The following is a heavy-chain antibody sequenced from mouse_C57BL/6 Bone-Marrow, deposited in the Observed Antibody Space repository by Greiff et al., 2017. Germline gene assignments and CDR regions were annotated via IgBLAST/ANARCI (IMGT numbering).Heavy chain of an antibody. CDR3: TRWGLYSNYVAWFAY. CDR2: IDPETGGT. CDR1: GYTFTDYE. J-gene: IGHJ3*01. Sequence: VQLQESGAELVRPGASVTLSCKASGYTFTDYEMHWVKQTPVHGLEWIGAIDPETGGTAYNQKFKGKAILTADKSSSTAYMELRSLTSEDSAVYYCTRWGLYSNYVAWFAYWGQGTLVTVSA. V-gene: IGHV1-15*01. D-gene: IGHD2-5*01.